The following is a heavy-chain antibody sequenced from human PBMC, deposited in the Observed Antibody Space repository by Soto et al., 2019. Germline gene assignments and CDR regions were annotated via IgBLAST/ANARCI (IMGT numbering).Heavy chain of an antibody. Sequence: SVEVSCKAPGGTFSSYSINWVLQAPGQGLEWMGGIIPIFGAANYAQKFQGRVTITADESTSTAYMELSSLRSEDTAVYYCARGAGYYDSSGYYYRAFDIWGQGTMVTVSS. J-gene: IGHJ3*02. CDR2: IIPIFGAA. CDR1: GGTFSSYS. D-gene: IGHD3-22*01. CDR3: ARGAGYYDSSGYYYRAFDI. V-gene: IGHV1-69*13.